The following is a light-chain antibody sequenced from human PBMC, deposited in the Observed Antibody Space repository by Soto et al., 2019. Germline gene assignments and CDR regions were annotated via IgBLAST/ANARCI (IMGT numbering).Light chain of an antibody. CDR3: QHCLSTPLLT. Sequence: DIQMTQSPSSLSASVGDRVTITCRASQSISTFLNWYQQKPGKAPKLLIYGASNLESGVPSTFSGSGSGTDFALTISSLQPEDFATYYCQHCLSTPLLTFGEGTKVEIK. CDR1: QSISTF. J-gene: IGKJ4*01. CDR2: GAS. V-gene: IGKV1-39*01.